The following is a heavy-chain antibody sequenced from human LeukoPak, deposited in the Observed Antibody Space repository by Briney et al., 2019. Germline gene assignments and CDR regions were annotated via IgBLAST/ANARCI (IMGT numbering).Heavy chain of an antibody. J-gene: IGHJ4*02. CDR1: GFTFSSYW. Sequence: GGSLRLSCAASGFTFSSYWMSWVRQAPGKRLEWVANINQDGSEKYYVDSVRGRFIISRDNARNSLFLQMNILTAEDTAIYYCVREGAYSTSSPAGYWGQGTLVSVSS. D-gene: IGHD6-6*01. V-gene: IGHV3-7*01. CDR3: VREGAYSTSSPAGY. CDR2: INQDGSEK.